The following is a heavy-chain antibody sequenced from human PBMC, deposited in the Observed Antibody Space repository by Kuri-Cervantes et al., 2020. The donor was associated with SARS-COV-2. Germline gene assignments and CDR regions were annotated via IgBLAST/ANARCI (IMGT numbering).Heavy chain of an antibody. D-gene: IGHD3-22*01. CDR1: GYSISSGYY. CDR3: ARVRDSSGYKSLDI. CDR2: IYHSGST. Sequence: GSLRLSCAVSGYSISSGYYWGWIRQPPGKGLEWIGSIYHSGSTYYNPSLKSRVTISVDTSKNQFSLKLSSVTAADTAVYYCARVRDSSGYKSLDIWGQGTMVTVSS. J-gene: IGHJ3*02. V-gene: IGHV4-38-2*01.